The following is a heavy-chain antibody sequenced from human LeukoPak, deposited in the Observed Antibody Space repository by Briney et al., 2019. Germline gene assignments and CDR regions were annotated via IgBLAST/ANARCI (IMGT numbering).Heavy chain of an antibody. CDR3: ARWAADRYSYYGMDV. J-gene: IGHJ6*02. V-gene: IGHV3-48*03. CDR2: LSSGGRSI. CDR1: GFTFSDYE. D-gene: IGHD6-13*01. Sequence: PGGSLRLSCAASGFTFSDYEMNWVRQASGKGLEWVSYLSSGGRSIYYADSVKGRFTISRDNAKNSLFLQMNSLRAEDTAVYYCARWAADRYSYYGMDVWGQGTTVTVSS.